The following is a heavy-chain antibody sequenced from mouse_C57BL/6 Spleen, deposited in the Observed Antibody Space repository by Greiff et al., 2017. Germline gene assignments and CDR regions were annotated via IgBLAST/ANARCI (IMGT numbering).Heavy chain of an antibody. J-gene: IGHJ3*01. CDR2: INPNNGGT. CDR1: GYTFTDYY. CDR3: ARGGRFAY. V-gene: IGHV1-26*01. Sequence: VQLQQSGPELVKPGASVKISCKASGYTFTDYYMNWVKQSHGKSLEWIGDINPNNGGTSYNQKFKGKATLTVDKSSSTAYMELRSLTSEASAVYYCARGGRFAYWGQGTLVTVSA.